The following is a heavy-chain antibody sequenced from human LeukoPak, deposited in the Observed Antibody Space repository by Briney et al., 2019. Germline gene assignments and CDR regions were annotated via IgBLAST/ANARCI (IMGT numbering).Heavy chain of an antibody. D-gene: IGHD1-26*01. CDR1: GFTFSSYA. J-gene: IGHJ5*02. Sequence: GGSLRLSCAASGFTFSSYAMHWVRQAPGKGLEHVSAISSNGGSTYYANSVKGRFTISRDNSKNTLYLQMGSLRAEDMAVYYCARDSVGATWNWFDPWGQGTLVTVSS. V-gene: IGHV3-64*01. CDR3: ARDSVGATWNWFDP. CDR2: ISSNGGST.